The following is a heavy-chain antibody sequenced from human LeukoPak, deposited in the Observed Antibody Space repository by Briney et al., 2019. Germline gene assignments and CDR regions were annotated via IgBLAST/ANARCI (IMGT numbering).Heavy chain of an antibody. CDR3: AKDHSGSMDY. D-gene: IGHD1-26*01. V-gene: IGHV3-23*01. Sequence: GGSLRLSCAASGFIFSDYGMSWVRQAPGKGLEWVSAVSGSGGNTLYADSVKGRFTISRDNSKNTLYLQMNSLRAEDTAVYYCAKDHSGSMDYWGQGTLVTVSS. J-gene: IGHJ4*02. CDR1: GFIFSDYG. CDR2: VSGSGGNT.